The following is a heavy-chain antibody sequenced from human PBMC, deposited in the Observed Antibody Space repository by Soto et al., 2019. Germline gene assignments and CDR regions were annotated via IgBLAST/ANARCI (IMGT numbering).Heavy chain of an antibody. D-gene: IGHD3-9*01. CDR3: ARDPILTGYFDY. J-gene: IGHJ4*02. V-gene: IGHV3-21*01. CDR1: GFTFSSYS. Sequence: GGSLRLSCAASGFTFSSYSMNWVRQAPGKGLEWVSSISSSSSYIYYADSVKGRFTISRDNAKNSLYLQMNSLRAEDTAVYYCARDPILTGYFDYWGQGTLVTVSS. CDR2: ISSSSSYI.